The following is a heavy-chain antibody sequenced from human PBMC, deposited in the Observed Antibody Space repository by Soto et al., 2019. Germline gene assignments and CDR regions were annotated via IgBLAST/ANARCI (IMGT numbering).Heavy chain of an antibody. CDR1: GFTFSDYY. CDR2: ISSRSSTI. V-gene: IGHV3-11*01. CDR3: ASGTNGAFFVY. Sequence: QVQLVESGGGLVKPGGSLRLSCAASGFTFSDYYMSWIRQAPGKGLEWVSYISSRSSTIFYADSVKGRFTISRDNVKNSLYLQMNSLRAVDTAVYYCASGTNGAFFVYWGPGILVTVSS. D-gene: IGHD2-8*01. J-gene: IGHJ4*02.